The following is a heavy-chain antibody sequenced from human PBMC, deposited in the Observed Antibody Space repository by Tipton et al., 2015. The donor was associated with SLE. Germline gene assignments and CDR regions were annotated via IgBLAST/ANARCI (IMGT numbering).Heavy chain of an antibody. D-gene: IGHD3-3*01. CDR1: GFTFSNYN. CDR3: ARGAIYYYYGMDV. Sequence: SLRLSCAASGFTFSNYNMNWVRQAPGKGLEWVSFISSSSSYMYYADSVKGRFTLSRDNAKHSLYLQMNSLRAEDTAVYYCARGAIYYYYGMDVWGQGTTVTVSS. CDR2: ISSSSSYM. J-gene: IGHJ6*02. V-gene: IGHV3-21*04.